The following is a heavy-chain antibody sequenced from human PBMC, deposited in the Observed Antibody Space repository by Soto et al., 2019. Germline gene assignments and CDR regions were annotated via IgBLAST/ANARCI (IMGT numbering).Heavy chain of an antibody. D-gene: IGHD3-3*01. J-gene: IGHJ6*02. Sequence: ASVKVSGKASGYTFTSYGISWVRQAPGQGLEWMGWISAYNGNTNYAQKLQGRVTMTTDTSTSTAYMELRSLRSDDTAVYYCARGSQRYYDFWSGPSVKYYYYYGMDVWGQGTTVTVS. CDR1: GYTFTSYG. CDR3: ARGSQRYYDFWSGPSVKYYYYYGMDV. V-gene: IGHV1-18*04. CDR2: ISAYNGNT.